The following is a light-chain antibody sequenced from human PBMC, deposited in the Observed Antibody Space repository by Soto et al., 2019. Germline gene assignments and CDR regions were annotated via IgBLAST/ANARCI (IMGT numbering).Light chain of an antibody. V-gene: IGKV3-15*01. CDR2: GIS. J-gene: IGKJ5*01. CDR1: QSVNSN. CDR3: QQYSKWPIT. Sequence: EIVMTQSPGTLSLSPGETATLSCRASQSVNSNYLAWYQQKPGQAPRLLVYGISTRATDIPARFSGSGSGTEFTLPISSLQSEDFAVYYCQQYSKWPITFGQGTRLEIK.